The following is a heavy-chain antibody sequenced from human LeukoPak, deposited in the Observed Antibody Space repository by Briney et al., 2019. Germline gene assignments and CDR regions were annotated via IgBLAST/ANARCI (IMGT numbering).Heavy chain of an antibody. CDR2: ISGSGDST. V-gene: IGHV3-23*01. CDR1: GFTFNTYA. CDR3: AMFYIAVAGQHDY. J-gene: IGHJ4*02. D-gene: IGHD6-19*01. Sequence: GGSLRLSCVASGFTFNTYAMNWVRQAPGKGLKWVSGISGSGDSTYYADSVKGRFTISRDNSRNTLYLQMNSLRAEDTAIYYCAMFYIAVAGQHDYWGQGTLVTVSS.